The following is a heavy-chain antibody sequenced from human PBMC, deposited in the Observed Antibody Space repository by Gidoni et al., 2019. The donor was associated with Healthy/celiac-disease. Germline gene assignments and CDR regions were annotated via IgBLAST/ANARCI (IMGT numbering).Heavy chain of an antibody. J-gene: IGHJ4*02. CDR3: AKGDYGDLYFDY. D-gene: IGHD4-17*01. Sequence: EVQLVESGGGLVQPGRSLRLSCAASGFTFDDYAMHWVRQAPGKGREWVSGISWNSGSIGYADSVKGRFTISRDNAKNSLYLQMNRLRAEDTALYYCAKGDYGDLYFDYWGQGALVTVSS. CDR1: GFTFDDYA. V-gene: IGHV3-9*01. CDR2: ISWNSGSI.